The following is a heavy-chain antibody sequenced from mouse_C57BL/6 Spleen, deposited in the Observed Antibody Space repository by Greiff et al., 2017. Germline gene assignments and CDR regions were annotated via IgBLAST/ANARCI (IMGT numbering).Heavy chain of an antibody. CDR2: IYPGDGDT. J-gene: IGHJ3*01. V-gene: IGHV1-80*01. CDR3: ARSSYSNYFFAY. D-gene: IGHD2-5*01. CDR1: GYAFSSYW. Sequence: VQLQQSGAELVKPGASVKISCKASGYAFSSYWMNWVKQRPGKGLEWIGQIYPGDGDTNYNGKFKGKATLTADKSSSTAYMQLSSLTSEDSAVYFCARSSYSNYFFAYWGQGTLVTVSA.